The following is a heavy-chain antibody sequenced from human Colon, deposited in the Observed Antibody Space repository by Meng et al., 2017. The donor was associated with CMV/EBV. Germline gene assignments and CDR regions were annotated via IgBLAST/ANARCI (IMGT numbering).Heavy chain of an antibody. CDR2: IYSGGTST. D-gene: IGHD3-10*01. Sequence: GESLKISCVASGFTFSSYAMSWVRQAPGKGLEWVSLIYSGGTSTNYADSVKGRFTISRDNSKNTLYLQMNSLRAEDTAVYYCAGYSGVADSADDFWGQGTLVTVSS. V-gene: IGHV3-23*03. CDR3: AGYSGVADSADDF. J-gene: IGHJ4*02. CDR1: GFTFSSYA.